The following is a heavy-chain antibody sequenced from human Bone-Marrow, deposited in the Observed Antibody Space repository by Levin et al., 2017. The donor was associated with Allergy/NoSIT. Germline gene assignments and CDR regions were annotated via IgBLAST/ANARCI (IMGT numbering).Heavy chain of an antibody. CDR1: EFAFSRYT. Sequence: PGGSLRLSCEASEFAFSRYTMNWVRQAPGKGLEWVAAISYDGTKTYYTQSVKGRFTISRDNSKNTIHLQMNSLRVEDTAVYYCARSARGIGTPAGYYYNGMDVWGQGTTVTVSS. J-gene: IGHJ6*02. V-gene: IGHV3-30-3*01. D-gene: IGHD1-1*01. CDR2: ISYDGTKT. CDR3: ARSARGIGTPAGYYYNGMDV.